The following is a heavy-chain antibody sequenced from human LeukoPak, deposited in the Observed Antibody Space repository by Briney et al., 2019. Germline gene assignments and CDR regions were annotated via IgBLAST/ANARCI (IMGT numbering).Heavy chain of an antibody. V-gene: IGHV3-30*03. CDR1: GFTFSSYG. D-gene: IGHD3-9*01. Sequence: QTGGSLRLSCAASGFTFSSYGMHWVRQAPGKGLEWVAVISYDGSNKYYADSVKGRFTISRDNAKNSLYLQMNSLRAEDTAVYYCARAEPPLRYFDWLLTEPNWYDPWGQGTLVTVSS. CDR2: ISYDGSNK. CDR3: ARAEPPLRYFDWLLTEPNWYDP. J-gene: IGHJ5*02.